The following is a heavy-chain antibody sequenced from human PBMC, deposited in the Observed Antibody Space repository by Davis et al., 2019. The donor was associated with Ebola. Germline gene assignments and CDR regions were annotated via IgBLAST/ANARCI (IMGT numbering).Heavy chain of an antibody. Sequence: PGGSLRLSCAASGSVFSDFSMNWVRQAPGKGLEWITYITKGSDAIHYADSVKGRFTVSRDNAKNLVFLQMSSLRDEDSAVYYCARDHFFAFDFWSQGVHVSVSS. CDR3: ARDHFFAFDF. CDR2: ITKGSDAI. V-gene: IGHV3-48*02. CDR1: GSVFSDFS. D-gene: IGHD3/OR15-3a*01. J-gene: IGHJ4*02.